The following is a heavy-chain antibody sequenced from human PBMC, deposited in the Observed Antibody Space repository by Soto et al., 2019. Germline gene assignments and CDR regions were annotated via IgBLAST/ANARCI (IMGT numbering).Heavy chain of an antibody. CDR2: ISGSGGST. CDR3: ASHGIDEVFDY. D-gene: IGHD2-15*01. J-gene: IGHJ4*02. CDR1: GFTFSSYA. V-gene: IGHV3-23*01. Sequence: EVPLLESGGGLVQPGGSLRLSCAASGFTFSSYAMSWVRQAPGKGLEWVSAISGSGGSTYYTDSVKGRFTISRDNSKNTLYLQMNSLRAEDTAVYYCASHGIDEVFDYWGQGTLVTVSS.